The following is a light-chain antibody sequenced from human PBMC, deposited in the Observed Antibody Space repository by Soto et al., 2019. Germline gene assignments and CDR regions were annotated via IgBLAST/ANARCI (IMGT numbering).Light chain of an antibody. CDR1: SSDVGGYNY. J-gene: IGLJ2*01. CDR3: SSFTSRSTVV. V-gene: IGLV2-14*01. Sequence: QSVLTQPASVSGSPGQSITISCTGTSSDVGGYNYVSWYQQHPGKTPKLMIYEVGNRPSGVSNRFSGSKSGNTASLTISGLQAEDEADYYCSSFTSRSTVVFGGGTKLTVL. CDR2: EVG.